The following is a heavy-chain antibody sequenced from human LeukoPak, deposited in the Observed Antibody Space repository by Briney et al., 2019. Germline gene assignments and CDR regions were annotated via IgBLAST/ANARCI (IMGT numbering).Heavy chain of an antibody. Sequence: SQTLSLTCAISGYSVPSNSAAWNWIRQSPSRGLEWLGRTYYRSKWYNDYAVSVKSRITINPDTSKNQFSLQLNSVTPEDTAVYYCARAKTGSGSYSDAFDIWGQGTMVTVSS. J-gene: IGHJ3*02. CDR2: TYYRSKWYN. CDR1: GYSVPSNSAA. D-gene: IGHD3-10*01. CDR3: ARAKTGSGSYSDAFDI. V-gene: IGHV6-1*01.